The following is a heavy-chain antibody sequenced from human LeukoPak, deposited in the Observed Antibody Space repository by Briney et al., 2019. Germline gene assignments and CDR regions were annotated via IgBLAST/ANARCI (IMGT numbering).Heavy chain of an antibody. CDR3: AREALYSPGDY. D-gene: IGHD5-18*01. V-gene: IGHV1-69*04. J-gene: IGHJ4*02. Sequence: SVKVSCKASGGTFSSYAISWVRQAPGQGLEWMGRIIPILGIANYAQKFQGRVTMTRDTSTSTVYMELSSLRSEDTAVYYCAREALYSPGDYWGQGTLVTVSS. CDR1: GGTFSSYA. CDR2: IIPILGIA.